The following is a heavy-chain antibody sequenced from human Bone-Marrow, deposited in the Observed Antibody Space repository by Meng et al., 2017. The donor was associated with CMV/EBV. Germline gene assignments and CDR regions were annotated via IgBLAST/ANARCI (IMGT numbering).Heavy chain of an antibody. Sequence: GGSLRLSCAASGFTFSSYAMSWVRQAPGKGLEWVSAISGSGGSTYYADSVKGRFTISRDNSKNTLYLQMNRLRAEDTAVYYCAKDLRGYDFSEFDYWGQGNLVTVSS. D-gene: IGHD3-3*01. J-gene: IGHJ4*02. CDR3: AKDLRGYDFSEFDY. V-gene: IGHV3-23*01. CDR1: GFTFSSYA. CDR2: ISGSGGST.